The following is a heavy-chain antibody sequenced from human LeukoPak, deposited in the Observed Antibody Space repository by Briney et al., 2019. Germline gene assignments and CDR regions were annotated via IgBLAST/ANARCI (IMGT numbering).Heavy chain of an antibody. CDR2: IYPGDSET. J-gene: IGHJ4*02. V-gene: IGHV5-51*01. D-gene: IGHD3-10*01. Sequence: GESLNISCKGSGYGFTSYWIGWVRQMPGKGLEWMGIIYPGDSETRYSPSFQGQVTISADKSISTAYLQWSSLKASDTAMYYCARSGWPQRGTLTPFDYWGQGTLVTVSS. CDR3: ARSGWPQRGTLTPFDY. CDR1: GYGFTSYW.